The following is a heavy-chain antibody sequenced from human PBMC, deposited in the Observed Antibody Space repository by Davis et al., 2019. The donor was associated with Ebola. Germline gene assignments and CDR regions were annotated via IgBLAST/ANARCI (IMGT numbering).Heavy chain of an antibody. J-gene: IGHJ6*02. CDR2: ISAYNGNT. V-gene: IGHV1-18*01. D-gene: IGHD4-17*01. Sequence: ASVKVSCKASGYTFTSYGISWVRQAPGQGLEWMGWISAYNGNTNYAQKLQGRVTMTTDTSTSTAYMELRSLRSDDTAVYYCARDNEATVTVYYYYGMDVWGQGTTVTVSS. CDR3: ARDNEATVTVYYYYGMDV. CDR1: GYTFTSYG.